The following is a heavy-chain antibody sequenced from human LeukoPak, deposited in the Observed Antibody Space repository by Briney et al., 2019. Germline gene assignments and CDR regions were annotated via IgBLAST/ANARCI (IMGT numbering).Heavy chain of an antibody. J-gene: IGHJ3*02. D-gene: IGHD6-19*01. CDR1: GFTFSSYA. CDR2: ISGSGGST. Sequence: PGRSLRLSCAASGFTFSSYAMSWVRQAPGKGLEWVSAISGSGGSTYYADSVKGRFTISRDNSKNTLYLQMNSLRAEDTAVYYCAKPERSPYSSGWYGGAFDIWGQGTMVTVSS. CDR3: AKPERSPYSSGWYGGAFDI. V-gene: IGHV3-23*01.